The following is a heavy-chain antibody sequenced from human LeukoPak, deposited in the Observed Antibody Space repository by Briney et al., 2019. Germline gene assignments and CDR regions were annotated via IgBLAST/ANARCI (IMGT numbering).Heavy chain of an antibody. D-gene: IGHD3-10*01. CDR1: GASVSSDY. Sequence: RASETLSLTCSVSGASVSSDYWNWIRQSPGRGLEWIGYTHYRGDINYNPSLKSRPTMSVDASSNQVSLKLSSVTAADAAVYYCGRNLGSGSDHWGQGTLVTVSS. V-gene: IGHV4-59*02. CDR2: THYRGDI. CDR3: GRNLGSGSDH. J-gene: IGHJ4*02.